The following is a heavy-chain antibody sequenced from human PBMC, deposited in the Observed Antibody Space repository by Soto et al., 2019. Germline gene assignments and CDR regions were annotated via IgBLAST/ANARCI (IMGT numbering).Heavy chain of an antibody. CDR1: GFTFSSYA. V-gene: IGHV3-23*01. Sequence: PGGSLRLSCAASGFTFSSYAMSWVRQAPGKGLEWVSSISGSTSSTYYADSVKGRFTISRDNSKNTLYLQMNSLRAEDTAVYYCAKTLYYYDSSGYQWGQGTLVTVSS. CDR2: ISGSTSST. CDR3: AKTLYYYDSSGYQ. D-gene: IGHD3-22*01. J-gene: IGHJ4*02.